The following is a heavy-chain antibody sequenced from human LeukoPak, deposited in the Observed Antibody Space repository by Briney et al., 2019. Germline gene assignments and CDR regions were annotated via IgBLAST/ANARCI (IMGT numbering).Heavy chain of an antibody. V-gene: IGHV4-34*01. J-gene: IGHJ4*02. CDR3: ARSRDSSSWSALDY. D-gene: IGHD6-13*01. Sequence: PSETLSLTCAVYGGSFSGYYWSWIRQPPGKELEWIGEINHSGSTNYNPSLKSRVTISVDTSKNQFSLKLSSVTAADTAVYYCARSRDSSSWSALDYWGQGTLVTVSS. CDR2: INHSGST. CDR1: GGSFSGYY.